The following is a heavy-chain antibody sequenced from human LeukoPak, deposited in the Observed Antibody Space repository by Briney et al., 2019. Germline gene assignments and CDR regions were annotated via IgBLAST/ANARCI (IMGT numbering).Heavy chain of an antibody. Sequence: SETLSLTCAVYGGSFSGYYWSWIRQPPGKGLEWIGEINHSGSTNYNPSLKSRVTISVDTSKNQFSLKLSSVTAADTAVYYCARAPLRYYYYYYGMDVWGQGTTVTVSS. CDR1: GGSFSGYY. V-gene: IGHV4-34*01. J-gene: IGHJ6*02. CDR2: INHSGST. CDR3: ARAPLRYYYYYYGMDV. D-gene: IGHD5-24*01.